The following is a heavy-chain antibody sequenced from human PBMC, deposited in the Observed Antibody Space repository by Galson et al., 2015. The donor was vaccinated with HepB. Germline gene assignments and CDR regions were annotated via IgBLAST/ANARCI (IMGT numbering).Heavy chain of an antibody. V-gene: IGHV1-69*13. J-gene: IGHJ4*02. D-gene: IGHD3-3*01. CDR2: IIPIFGTA. CDR3: ARGRIDFWSGYYTGGVPYFDY. CDR1: RGTFSSYA. Sequence: SVKVSCKASRGTFSSYAISWVRQAPGQGLEWMGGIIPIFGTANYAQKFQGRVTITADESTSTAYMELSSLRSEDTAVYYCARGRIDFWSGYYTGGVPYFDYWGQGTLVTVSS.